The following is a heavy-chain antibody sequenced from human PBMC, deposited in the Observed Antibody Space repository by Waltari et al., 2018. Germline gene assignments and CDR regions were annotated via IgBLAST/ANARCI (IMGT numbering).Heavy chain of an antibody. V-gene: IGHV3-21*01. J-gene: IGHJ4*02. D-gene: IGHD3-16*01. Sequence: EVSLVESGGKVVKPGGSLRLSCATSGFFFNNFGLNWFRQAQGKGVEWVATISMSGNIIYYGQSVEGRFTISRDNAKKSVFLQMNSLRADDTATYYCARSRRGDYYDPSSHWGQGTLVTVSS. CDR2: ISMSGNII. CDR3: ARSRRGDYYDPSSH. CDR1: GFFFNNFG.